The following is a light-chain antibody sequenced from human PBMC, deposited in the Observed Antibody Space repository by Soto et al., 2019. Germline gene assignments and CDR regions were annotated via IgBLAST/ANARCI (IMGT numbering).Light chain of an antibody. J-gene: IGKJ1*01. CDR2: KAS. V-gene: IGKV1-5*03. CDR3: QQYNSYWT. CDR1: QSISSG. Sequence: DIQMTQSPSTLSASVGDRVTITCRASQSISSGVAWYQQKPGKAPKLLIYKASSLESGDPSRFSGSGSGTEFTLTISSLQPDDFATYYCQQYNSYWTFGQGTKVEIK.